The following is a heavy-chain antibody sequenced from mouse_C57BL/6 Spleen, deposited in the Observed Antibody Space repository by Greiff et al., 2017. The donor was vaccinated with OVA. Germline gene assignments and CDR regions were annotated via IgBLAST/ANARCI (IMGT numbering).Heavy chain of an antibody. CDR2: IDPANGNT. D-gene: IGHD2-1*01. J-gene: IGHJ1*03. V-gene: IGHV14-3*01. Sequence: VHVKQSVAELVRPGASVKLSCTASGFNIKNTYMHWVKQRPEQGLEWIGRIDPANGNTKYAPKFQGKATITADTSSNTAYLQLSSLTSEDTAIYYCARWGEGKSPYWYFDVWGTGTTVTVSS. CDR1: GFNIKNTY. CDR3: ARWGEGKSPYWYFDV.